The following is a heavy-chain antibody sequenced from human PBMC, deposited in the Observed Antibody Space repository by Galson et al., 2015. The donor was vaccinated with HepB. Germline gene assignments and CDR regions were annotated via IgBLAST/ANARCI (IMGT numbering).Heavy chain of an antibody. V-gene: IGHV3-11*01. CDR2: ISDSASSI. Sequence: SLRLSCAASGFIFSDYYMSWIRQAPGKGLEWVSYISDSASSIYDADSVKGRFTISRDNAKNSLYLQMNSLRAEDTAVYYCARCGRGGYYYDSSGSKCRHGMDVWGQGTTVTVSS. CDR1: GFIFSDYY. D-gene: IGHD3-22*01. J-gene: IGHJ6*02. CDR3: ARCGRGGYYYDSSGSKCRHGMDV.